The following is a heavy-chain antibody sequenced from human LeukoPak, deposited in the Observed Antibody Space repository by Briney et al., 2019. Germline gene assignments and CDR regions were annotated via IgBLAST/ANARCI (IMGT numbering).Heavy chain of an antibody. CDR2: ISAYNGNT. Sequence: SVKVSCKASGYTFTSYGISWVRQAPGQGLEWMGWISAYNGNTNYAQKLQGRVTMTTDTSTSTAYMELRSLRSDDTAVYYCARSSTTTYYDILTGYYDLNWFDPWGQGTLVTVSS. D-gene: IGHD3-9*01. J-gene: IGHJ5*02. V-gene: IGHV1-18*04. CDR3: ARSSTTTYYDILTGYYDLNWFDP. CDR1: GYTFTSYG.